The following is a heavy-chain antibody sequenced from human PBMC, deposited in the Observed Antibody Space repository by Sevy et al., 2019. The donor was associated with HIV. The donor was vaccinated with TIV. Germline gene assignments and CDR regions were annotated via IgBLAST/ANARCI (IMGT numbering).Heavy chain of an antibody. CDR2: ISGSGGST. Sequence: GGSLRLSCAASGFTFSSYAMSWVRQAPGKGLEWVSAISGSGGSTYYADSVKGRFTISRDKSKNTLYLQMNSLRAEDTAVYYCAKELHGSGRGKGNNWFDPWGQGTLVTVSS. V-gene: IGHV3-23*01. CDR3: AKELHGSGRGKGNNWFDP. D-gene: IGHD3-10*01. J-gene: IGHJ5*02. CDR1: GFTFSSYA.